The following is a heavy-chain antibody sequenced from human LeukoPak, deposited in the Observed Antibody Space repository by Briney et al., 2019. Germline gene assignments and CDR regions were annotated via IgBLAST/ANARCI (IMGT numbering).Heavy chain of an antibody. CDR1: GDPITSHY. J-gene: IGHJ4*02. Sequence: PSETLSLTCTVSGDPITSHYWSWIRQPPGKGLEWIGYIYYTGSTKYNPSLKNRVTISADTSKNQLSLKLSSVTAADTAVYYCARETTWVFDYWGPGSLVTVSS. CDR3: ARETTWVFDY. CDR2: IYYTGST. D-gene: IGHD1-14*01. V-gene: IGHV4-59*11.